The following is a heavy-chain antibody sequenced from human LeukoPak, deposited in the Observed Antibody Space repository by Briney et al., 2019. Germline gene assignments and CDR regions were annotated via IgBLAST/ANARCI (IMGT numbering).Heavy chain of an antibody. D-gene: IGHD1-26*01. Sequence: SETLSLTCTVSGGSVSSGSYYWSWIRQPPGKGLEWIGYIYYTGSTTYSPSYKSRVTISVDTSRNQISLKLTSVTAADTAVYYCARHVAVGETAWGQGILVTVFS. V-gene: IGHV4-61*01. J-gene: IGHJ5*02. CDR3: ARHVAVGETA. CDR2: IYYTGST. CDR1: GGSVSSGSYY.